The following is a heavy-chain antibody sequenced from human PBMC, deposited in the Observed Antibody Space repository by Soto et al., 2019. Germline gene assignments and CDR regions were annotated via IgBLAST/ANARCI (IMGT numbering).Heavy chain of an antibody. CDR3: ARGGRYLDQ. V-gene: IGHV3-64*02. CDR1: GFTFSNHG. Sequence: EVHLVESGEGLVQPGGSLRLSCAASGFTFSNHGMHWVRQAPGKGLEYVSAISSNGGSTHHADSVKGRFTISRDNSKSTLYLLMGSLTAADMAVYYCARGGRYLDQWGQGILVTVSS. CDR2: ISSNGGST. J-gene: IGHJ4*02. D-gene: IGHD6-25*01.